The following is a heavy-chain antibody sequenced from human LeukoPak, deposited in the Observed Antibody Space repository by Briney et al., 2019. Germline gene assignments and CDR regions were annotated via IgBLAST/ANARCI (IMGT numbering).Heavy chain of an antibody. D-gene: IGHD1-7*01. CDR3: ARLSGNWNYRWFDP. CDR2: IYHSGST. CDR1: GGSISSGGYS. V-gene: IGHV4-30-2*02. Sequence: PSETLSLTCAVSGGSISSGGYSWSWIRQPPGKGLEWIGYIYHSGSTYYNPSLKSRVTISVDTSKNQFFLKLSSVTAADTAVYYCARLSGNWNYRWFDPWGQGTLVTVSS. J-gene: IGHJ5*02.